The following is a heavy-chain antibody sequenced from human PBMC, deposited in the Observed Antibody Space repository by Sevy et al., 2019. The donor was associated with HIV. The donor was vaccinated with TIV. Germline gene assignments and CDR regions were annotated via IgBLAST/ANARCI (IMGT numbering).Heavy chain of an antibody. D-gene: IGHD3-22*01. J-gene: IGHJ4*02. V-gene: IGHV1-69*13. CDR1: GGTFSSYA. CDR2: IIPIFGTA. Sequence: ASVKVSCKASGGTFSSYAISWVRQAPGQGLEWMGGIIPIFGTANYAQKFQGRVTITADESTSTAYMELSSLRSEDTAVYYCARDIGNYYDSSGYYRSFFDYWGQGTLVTVSS. CDR3: ARDIGNYYDSSGYYRSFFDY.